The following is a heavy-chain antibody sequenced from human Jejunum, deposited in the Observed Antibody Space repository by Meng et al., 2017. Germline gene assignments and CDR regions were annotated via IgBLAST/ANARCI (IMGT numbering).Heavy chain of an antibody. CDR2: LSDSGAT. V-gene: IGHV3-23*01. D-gene: IGHD4-17*01. CDR3: AKKPPTSTVTTVFDY. Sequence: EVQLLEAGGGLVQPGGSLRLSLAASGFTLSNSDMSWVRQAPGKGLEWVSALSDSGATHYADSVEGRFTISRDNSKNTLYLQMNSLRDEDTARYYCAKKPPTSTVTTVFDYWGQGTLVTVSS. CDR1: GFTLSNSD. J-gene: IGHJ4*02.